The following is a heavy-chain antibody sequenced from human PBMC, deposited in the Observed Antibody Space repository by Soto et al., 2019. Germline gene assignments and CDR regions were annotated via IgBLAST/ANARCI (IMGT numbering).Heavy chain of an antibody. CDR1: GFTFSSYA. J-gene: IGHJ4*02. Sequence: EVQLLASGGGLVQPGGSLRLSCAASGFTFSSYAMSWVRQAPGKGLEWVSAISGSGGSTYYADSVKGRFTISRDNSKNTLYLQMNSLRAEDTAVYYCAKDEPGIAAADPYHFDYWGQGTLVTVSS. CDR3: AKDEPGIAAADPYHFDY. V-gene: IGHV3-23*01. D-gene: IGHD6-13*01. CDR2: ISGSGGST.